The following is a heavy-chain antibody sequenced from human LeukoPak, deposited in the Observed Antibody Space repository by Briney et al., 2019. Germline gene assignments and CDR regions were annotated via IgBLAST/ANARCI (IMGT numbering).Heavy chain of an antibody. CDR3: ARGTRPSGLYY. CDR2: IYYSGST. J-gene: IGHJ4*02. CDR1: GGSISSGDYY. V-gene: IGHV4-30-4*02. D-gene: IGHD3-10*01. Sequence: SETLSLTCTVSGGSISSGDYYWSWIRQPPGKGLEWIGYIYYSGSTYYNPSLKSRVTISVDTSKNQFSLKLSSVTAADTAVYYCARGTRPSGLYYWGQGTLVTVSS.